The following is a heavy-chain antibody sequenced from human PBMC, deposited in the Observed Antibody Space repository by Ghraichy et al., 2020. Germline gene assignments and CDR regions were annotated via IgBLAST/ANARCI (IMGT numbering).Heavy chain of an antibody. Sequence: GSLRLSCAASGFTFSNAWMSWVRQAPGKGLEWVGRIKSKTDGGTTDYAAPVKGRFTISRDDSKNTLYLQMNSLKTEDTAVYYCTTGVSDYIWGSYRRDYWGQGTLVTVSS. CDR2: IKSKTDGGTT. D-gene: IGHD3-16*02. V-gene: IGHV3-15*01. CDR3: TTGVSDYIWGSYRRDY. J-gene: IGHJ4*02. CDR1: GFTFSNAW.